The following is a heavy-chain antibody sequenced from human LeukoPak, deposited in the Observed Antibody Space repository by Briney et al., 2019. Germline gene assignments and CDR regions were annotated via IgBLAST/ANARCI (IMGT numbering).Heavy chain of an antibody. CDR2: IGGRTFRGTT. Sequence: GGSLRLSCAASGLTVSSNYMSWFRQAPGKGLEWVGFIGGRTFRGTTQYAASLKGRFTISRDDSKSTAYLQMISLKIEDTGVYYCARDPNYYYPSYYYDSWGLGTLVTVSS. CDR1: GLTVSSNY. V-gene: IGHV3-49*03. CDR3: ARDPNYYYPSYYYDS. J-gene: IGHJ4*02. D-gene: IGHD4/OR15-4a*01.